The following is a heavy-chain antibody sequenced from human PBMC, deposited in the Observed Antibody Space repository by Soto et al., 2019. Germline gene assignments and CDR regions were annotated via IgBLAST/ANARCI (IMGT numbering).Heavy chain of an antibody. CDR1: GYSFTSYW. D-gene: IGHD1-26*01. J-gene: IGHJ4*02. CDR2: IYPGDSDT. Sequence: RGESLKISCKGSGYSFTSYWIGWVRQMPGKGLEWMGIIYPGDSDTRYSPSFQGQVTISADKSISTAYLQMDRLRAEDTALYYCVREDGKVGTNSAFDYWGLGALVTVSS. V-gene: IGHV5-51*01. CDR3: VREDGKVGTNSAFDY.